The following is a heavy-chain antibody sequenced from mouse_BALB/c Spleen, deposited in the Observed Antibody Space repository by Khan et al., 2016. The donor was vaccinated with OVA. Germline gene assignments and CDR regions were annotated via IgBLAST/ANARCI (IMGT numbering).Heavy chain of an antibody. CDR1: GFTIKDYY. V-gene: IGHV14-1*02. CDR3: ARDGYSPWFAD. D-gene: IGHD2-3*01. CDR2: IDPENGNT. J-gene: IGHJ3*01. Sequence: VQLKQSGAELVRPGASVNLSCKASGFTIKDYYMHWVKQRPEQGLEWIGWIDPENGNTIYDPKFQGKASITSDTSSNTAYLQLSSLTSEDIAAYYCARDGYSPWFADWGQGTLVTVSA.